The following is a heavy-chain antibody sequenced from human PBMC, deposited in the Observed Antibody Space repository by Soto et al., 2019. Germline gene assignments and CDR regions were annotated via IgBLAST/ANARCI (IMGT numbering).Heavy chain of an antibody. D-gene: IGHD3-22*01. V-gene: IGHV1-18*01. Sequence: ASVKVSCKASGYDFNSYGITWVRQAHGQGLEWLGWISPYSDDTKYAQKLQGRVTVTMDRSSRTVYMDLRSLRSNDAAIYYCARGGYYDSSGSRNYHYYGMNVWGQGTTVTVSS. CDR3: ARGGYYDSSGSRNYHYYGMNV. CDR1: GYDFNSYG. J-gene: IGHJ6*02. CDR2: ISPYSDDT.